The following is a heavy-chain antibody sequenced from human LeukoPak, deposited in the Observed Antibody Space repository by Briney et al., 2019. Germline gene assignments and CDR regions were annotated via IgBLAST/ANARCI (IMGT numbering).Heavy chain of an antibody. D-gene: IGHD5-24*01. Sequence: GGSLRLSCAASGFSFKDTGMHWVRQAPGKGPEWLTIIWYDGSTKYYADSVKGRFTVSRDNAKNSVYLQMNSLRAEDTAVYYCARWRWAQSEFVFWGQGTLVTVSS. CDR3: ARWRWAQSEFVF. CDR1: GFSFKDTG. J-gene: IGHJ4*02. V-gene: IGHV3-33*01. CDR2: IWYDGSTK.